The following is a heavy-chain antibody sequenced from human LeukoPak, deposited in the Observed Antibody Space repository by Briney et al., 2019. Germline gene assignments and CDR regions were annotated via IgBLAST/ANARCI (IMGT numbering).Heavy chain of an antibody. CDR1: GFTFKTYG. CDR3: VRDKGGRCGAIYYDAFDV. D-gene: IGHD1-26*01. CDR2: IDQGRGRK. J-gene: IGHJ3*01. Sequence: PRGSLRLSCAASGFTFKTYGMIWVRQAPGQGPEWVGNIDQGRGRKYYVDSLKGRITICRDNAKNSMYLQMNSLRAEETAVYYCVRDKGGRCGAIYYDAFDVWGQGTMVTVSS. V-gene: IGHV3-7*01.